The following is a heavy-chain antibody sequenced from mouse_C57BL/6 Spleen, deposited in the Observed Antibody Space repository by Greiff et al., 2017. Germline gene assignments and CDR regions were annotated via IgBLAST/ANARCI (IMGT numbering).Heavy chain of an antibody. J-gene: IGHJ2*01. D-gene: IGHD2-1*01. Sequence: EVQLVESGGGLVQPKGSLKLSCAASGFSFNTYAMNWVRQAPGKGLEWVARIRSKSNNYATYYADSVKDRFTISRDDSESMLYLQMNNLKTEDTAMYYCVRGNYGNFDYWGQGTTLTVSS. CDR3: VRGNYGNFDY. V-gene: IGHV10-1*01. CDR1: GFSFNTYA. CDR2: IRSKSNNYAT.